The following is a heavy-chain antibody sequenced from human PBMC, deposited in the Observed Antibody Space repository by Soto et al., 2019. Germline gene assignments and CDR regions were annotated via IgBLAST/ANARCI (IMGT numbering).Heavy chain of an antibody. CDR2: MNPNSGNT. Sequence: QVQLVQSGAEVKKPGASVKVSCKASGYTFTSYDINWVRQATGQGLEWMGWMNPNSGNTGYAQKFQGRVTMTRNTSISTAYMELSSLRSEDTAVYYCARPMTLERNYGMYVWGQGITVTVSS. J-gene: IGHJ6*02. CDR1: GYTFTSYD. D-gene: IGHD2-21*02. CDR3: ARPMTLERNYGMYV. V-gene: IGHV1-8*01.